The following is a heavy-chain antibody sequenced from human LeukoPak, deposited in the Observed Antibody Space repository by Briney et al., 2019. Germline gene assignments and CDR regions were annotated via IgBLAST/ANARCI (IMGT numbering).Heavy chain of an antibody. J-gene: IGHJ4*02. D-gene: IGHD3-3*01. V-gene: IGHV4-34*01. CDR2: INHSGST. Sequence: SETLSLTCAVYGGSFSGYYWSWIRQPPGKGLEWIGEINHSGSTNYNPSLKSRVTISVDTSKNQFSLKLSSVTAADTAVYYCARTWSGYSTHWGQGTLVTASS. CDR1: GGSFSGYY. CDR3: ARTWSGYSTH.